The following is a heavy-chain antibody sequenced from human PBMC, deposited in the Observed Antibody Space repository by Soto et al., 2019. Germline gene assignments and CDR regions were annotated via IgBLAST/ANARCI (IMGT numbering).Heavy chain of an antibody. CDR2: INAGYGNT. Sequence: QVQLVQSGAEEKKPGASVKVSCKASGYTFTSYAMHWVRQAPGQRLEWMGWINAGYGNTKYSQKFQGRVTITRDTSASIAYMELTSLRSEDTAVYYCAGADGVGFVGPWGQGTLVTVSS. CDR1: GYTFTSYA. CDR3: AGADGVGFVGP. V-gene: IGHV1-3*05. D-gene: IGHD2-2*01. J-gene: IGHJ5*02.